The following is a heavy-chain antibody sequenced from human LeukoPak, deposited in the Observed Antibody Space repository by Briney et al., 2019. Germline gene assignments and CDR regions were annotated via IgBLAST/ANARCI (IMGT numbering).Heavy chain of an antibody. J-gene: IGHJ5*02. D-gene: IGHD6-19*01. CDR3: ARDRFSRQWLVSYNWFDP. CDR2: IYYSGST. Sequence: PSETLSLTCTVSGGSISGYYWSWIRQPPRKGLEWIGYIYYSGSTNYNPSLKSRVTISVDTSKNQFSLKLSSVTAADTAVYYCARDRFSRQWLVSYNWFDPWGQGTLVTVSS. V-gene: IGHV4-59*01. CDR1: GGSISGYY.